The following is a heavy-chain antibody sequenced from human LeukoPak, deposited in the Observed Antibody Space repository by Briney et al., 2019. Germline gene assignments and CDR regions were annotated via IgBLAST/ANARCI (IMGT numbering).Heavy chain of an antibody. J-gene: IGHJ4*02. Sequence: GGSLRLSCAASGFTFSSYGMHWVRQAPGKGLEWVAVISYDGSNKYYADSVKGRFTISRDNSKNTLYLQMSSLRVEDTAVYYCAKGTQNSGWGYWGQGTLATVSS. CDR3: AKGTQNSGWGY. D-gene: IGHD6-19*01. CDR2: ISYDGSNK. V-gene: IGHV3-30*18. CDR1: GFTFSSYG.